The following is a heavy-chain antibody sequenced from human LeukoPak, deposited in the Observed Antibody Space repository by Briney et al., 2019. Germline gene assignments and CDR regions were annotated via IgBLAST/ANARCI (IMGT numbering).Heavy chain of an antibody. J-gene: IGHJ4*02. Sequence: SETLSLTCTVSGYSISSGFYWGWIRQSPEKGLEWIGSIYHSGNTYCSPSLKSRVAISVDTSQNQLSLSLTSVTAADTAVYYCARAVGSSWHFFDYWGQGTLVTVSS. CDR3: ARAVGSSWHFFDY. CDR2: IYHSGNT. V-gene: IGHV4-38-2*02. D-gene: IGHD2-2*01. CDR1: GYSISSGFY.